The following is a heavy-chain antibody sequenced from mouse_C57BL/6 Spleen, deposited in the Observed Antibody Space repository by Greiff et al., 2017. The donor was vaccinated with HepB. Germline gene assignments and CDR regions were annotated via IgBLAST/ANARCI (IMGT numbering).Heavy chain of an antibody. Sequence: QVQLQQSGAELVKPGASVKISCKASGYAFSSYWMNWVKQRPGKGLEWIGQIYPGDGDTNYNGKFKGKATLTADKSSSTAYMQLSSLTSEDSAVYFCARGGDEEGHYYAMDYWGQGTSVTVSS. CDR3: ARGGDEEGHYYAMDY. CDR1: GYAFSSYW. CDR2: IYPGDGDT. D-gene: IGHD3-3*01. V-gene: IGHV1-80*01. J-gene: IGHJ4*01.